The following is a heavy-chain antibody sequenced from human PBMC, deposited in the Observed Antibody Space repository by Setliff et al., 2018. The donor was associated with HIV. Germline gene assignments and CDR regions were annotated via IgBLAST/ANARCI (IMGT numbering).Heavy chain of an antibody. CDR3: ARRTFGSGRFDP. V-gene: IGHV4-61*09. Sequence: SETLSLTCTVSGDSMTSGSFYWSWVRQPAGKGLEWIGQVNSTLSTNYNPSLKSRLSISADTSKNKFSLNLRSVTAADTALYYCARRTFGSGRFDPWGQGTPVTAPQ. J-gene: IGHJ5*02. CDR1: GDSMTSGSFY. CDR2: VNSTLST. D-gene: IGHD6-19*01.